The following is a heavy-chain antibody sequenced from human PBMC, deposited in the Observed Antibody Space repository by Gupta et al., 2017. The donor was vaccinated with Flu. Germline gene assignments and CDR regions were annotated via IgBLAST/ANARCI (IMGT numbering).Heavy chain of an antibody. Sequence: GIIPIFGTANYAQKFQPRVTITADESTSTAYMELSSLRSEDTAVYYCARSERIDGYNRFPGGSRNLRGVYYFDYWGQGTLVTVSS. D-gene: IGHD5-12*01. CDR3: ARSERIDGYNRFPGGSRNLRGVYYFDY. V-gene: IGHV1-69*01. J-gene: IGHJ4*02. CDR2: IIPIFGTA.